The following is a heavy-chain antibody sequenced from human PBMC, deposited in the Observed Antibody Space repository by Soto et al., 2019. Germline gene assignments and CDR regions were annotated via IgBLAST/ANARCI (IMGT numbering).Heavy chain of an antibody. CDR3: ARQVVTASSPIYYFDY. V-gene: IGHV1-3*01. D-gene: IGHD2-21*02. J-gene: IGHJ4*02. Sequence: ASVKVSCKASGHTFTSYAMYWVRQAPGQRLEWMGWINAGNGNTKYSQKFQGRVTITRDTSASTAYMELSSLRSDDTAVYYCARQVVTASSPIYYFDYWGQGILVTVSS. CDR1: GHTFTSYA. CDR2: INAGNGNT.